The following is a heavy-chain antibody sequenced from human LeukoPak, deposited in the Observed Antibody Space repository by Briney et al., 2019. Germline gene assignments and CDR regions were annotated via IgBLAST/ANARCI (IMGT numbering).Heavy chain of an antibody. D-gene: IGHD2-15*01. CDR1: GYTFTSYG. V-gene: IGHV1-18*01. Sequence: ASVKVSCKASGYTFTSYGISWVRQAPGQGLEWMGLISAYNGNTNYAQKLQGRVTMTTDTSTSTAYMELRSLRSDDTAVYYCARVPHCSGGSCYGHFDYWGQGTLVTVSS. CDR2: ISAYNGNT. J-gene: IGHJ4*02. CDR3: ARVPHCSGGSCYGHFDY.